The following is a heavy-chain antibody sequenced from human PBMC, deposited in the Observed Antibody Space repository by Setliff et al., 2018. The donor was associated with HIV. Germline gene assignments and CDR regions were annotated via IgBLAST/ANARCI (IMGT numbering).Heavy chain of an antibody. V-gene: IGHV4-39*01. D-gene: IGHD5-18*01. CDR3: ARPRYTYGTPPAFDI. J-gene: IGHJ3*02. CDR1: GGSISSSSHY. Sequence: SETLSLTCTVSGGSISSSSHYWGWIRQPPGKGLEWLGSIYFSGSTHYNPSLKSRVTISVDTSKNQFSLKLSSVTAADTAVYYCARPRYTYGTPPAFDIWGRGTVVTVSS. CDR2: IYFSGST.